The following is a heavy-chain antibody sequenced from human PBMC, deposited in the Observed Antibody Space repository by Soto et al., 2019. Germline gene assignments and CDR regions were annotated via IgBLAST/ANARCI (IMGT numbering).Heavy chain of an antibody. D-gene: IGHD5-12*01. V-gene: IGHV4-31*03. CDR3: ARVRRDGYNWAENYFDY. Sequence: QVQLQESGPGLVKPSQTLSLTCTVSGGSISSGGYYWSWIRQHPGKGLEWIGYIYYSGSTYYNPSLKSRVTISVDTSKNQFSRKLSSVTAADTAVYYCARVRRDGYNWAENYFDYWGQGTLVTVSS. J-gene: IGHJ4*02. CDR1: GGSISSGGYY. CDR2: IYYSGST.